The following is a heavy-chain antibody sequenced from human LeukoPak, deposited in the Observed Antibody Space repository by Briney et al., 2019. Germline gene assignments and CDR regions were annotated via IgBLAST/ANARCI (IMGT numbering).Heavy chain of an antibody. D-gene: IGHD2-2*01. V-gene: IGHV4-59*01. CDR1: GGSISRYY. CDR3: AGGGYCSRASCFAPLFDF. J-gene: IGHJ4*02. Sequence: SETLSLTCTVSGGSISRYYWSWIRQSPGRGLEWLAYIYYSGTTNYNPSLKSRVTISVDTSKSQFSLKLNSVTAADTAVYYCAGGGYCSRASCFAPLFDFWGQGVLVTVSS. CDR2: IYYSGTT.